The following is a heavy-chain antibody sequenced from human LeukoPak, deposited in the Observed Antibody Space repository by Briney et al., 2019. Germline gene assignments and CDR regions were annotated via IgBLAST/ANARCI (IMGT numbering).Heavy chain of an antibody. CDR2: IPNDDSVI. Sequence: GGSLRLSCEASGFSVSNYYMVWVRQPPGKGLECISYIPNDDSVIYYADSVRGRLSVSRDSAKNSLSLQLNSPRAEDTAVYYCARERWFRWEYWGQGILVTVSS. V-gene: IGHV3-11*01. CDR3: ARERWFRWEY. D-gene: IGHD2-15*01. J-gene: IGHJ4*02. CDR1: GFSVSNYY.